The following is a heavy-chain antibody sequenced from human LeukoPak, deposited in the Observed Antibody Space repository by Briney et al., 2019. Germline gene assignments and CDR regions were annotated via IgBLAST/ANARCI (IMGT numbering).Heavy chain of an antibody. CDR1: GFTFSSYA. J-gene: IGHJ4*02. CDR3: AKDLGIGGSGF. CDR2: ISASSDST. D-gene: IGHD3-10*01. Sequence: GGSLRLSCAASGFTFSSYAMHWVRQAPGKGLEWVSAISASSDSTYYADSVKGRFTVSRDNSRNTLYLQMNSLRADDTAVYYCAKDLGIGGSGFWGQGTLVTVSS. V-gene: IGHV3-23*01.